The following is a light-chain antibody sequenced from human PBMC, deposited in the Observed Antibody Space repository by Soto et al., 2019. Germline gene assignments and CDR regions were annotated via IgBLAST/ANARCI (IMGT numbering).Light chain of an antibody. CDR2: EVT. J-gene: IGLJ3*02. CDR3: SSYAGSNIWV. CDR1: SSDVGDSNS. V-gene: IGLV2-8*01. Sequence: QSVLTQPPSASGSPGRSVTISCSGTSSDVGDSNSVSWYQQHPGKAPKLMIYEVTKRPSGVPDRFSGSKSGNAASLTVSVLQAEDEADYYCSSYAGSNIWVFGGGTKLTVL.